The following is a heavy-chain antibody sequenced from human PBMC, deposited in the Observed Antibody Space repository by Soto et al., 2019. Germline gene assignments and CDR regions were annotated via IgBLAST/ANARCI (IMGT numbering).Heavy chain of an antibody. D-gene: IGHD5-12*01. Sequence: SGPTLVKPTQTLTLTCTFSGFSLSTSGMCVSWIRQPPGKALEWLALIDWDDDKYYSTSLKTRLTISKDTSKNQVVLTMTNMDPVDTATYYCARIGCRDGYNWGNLYFDYWGQGTLVTVSS. V-gene: IGHV2-70*01. CDR2: IDWDDDK. CDR1: GFSLSTSGMC. J-gene: IGHJ4*02. CDR3: ARIGCRDGYNWGNLYFDY.